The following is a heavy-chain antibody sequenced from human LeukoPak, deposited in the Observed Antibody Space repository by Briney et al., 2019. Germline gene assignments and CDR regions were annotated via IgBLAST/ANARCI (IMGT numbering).Heavy chain of an antibody. J-gene: IGHJ4*02. D-gene: IGHD4-17*01. CDR1: GGSISSSSYY. CDR3: ARRSGDFSFDY. CDR2: IYYSGST. V-gene: IGHV4-39*01. Sequence: SETLSLTCTVSGGSISSSSYYWGWIRQPPGKGLEWIGSIYYSGSTYYNPSLKSRVTISVDTSKNQFSLKLSSVTAADTAVYYCARRSGDFSFDYWGQGTLVTVSS.